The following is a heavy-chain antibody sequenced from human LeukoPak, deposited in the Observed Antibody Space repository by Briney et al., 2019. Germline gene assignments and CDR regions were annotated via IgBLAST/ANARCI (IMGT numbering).Heavy chain of an antibody. V-gene: IGHV1-69*02. J-gene: IGHJ4*02. Sequence: SVKVSCKASGGTFSSYTISWVRQAPGQGLEWMGRIIPILGIANYAQKFQGRVTITADKSTSTAYMELSSLRYEDTAVYYCARSCSGGSCYESDFDYWGQGTLVTVSS. CDR1: GGTFSSYT. CDR2: IIPILGIA. CDR3: ARSCSGGSCYESDFDY. D-gene: IGHD2-15*01.